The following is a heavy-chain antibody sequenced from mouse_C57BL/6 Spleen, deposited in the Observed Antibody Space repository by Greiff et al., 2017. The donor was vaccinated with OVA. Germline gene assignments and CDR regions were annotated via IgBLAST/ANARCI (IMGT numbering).Heavy chain of an antibody. CDR3: ARRETTVVGDWYFEV. CDR2: IDPSDSYT. J-gene: IGHJ1*03. V-gene: IGHV1-59*01. Sequence: QVQLQQPGAELVRPGTSVKLSCKASGYTFTSYWMHWVKQRPGQGLEWIGVIDPSDSYTNYNQKFKGKATLTVDTSSSTAYMQLSSLTSEDSAVYYCARRETTVVGDWYFEVWGTGTTVTVSS. CDR1: GYTFTSYW. D-gene: IGHD1-1*01.